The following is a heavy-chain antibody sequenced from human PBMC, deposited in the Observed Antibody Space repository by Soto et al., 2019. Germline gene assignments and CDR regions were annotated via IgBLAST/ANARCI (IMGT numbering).Heavy chain of an antibody. Sequence: EVQLLESGGGLVQPGGSLRLSCAASGFTFSSFVMTWVRQAPGKGLEWVSTISPGADVSHYTDSVKGRFTISRDNSRRTLHLQMDSLRVEDAAVYFCVRRDIAASNKWGAFDVWGQGTAVTVSS. CDR3: VRRDIAASNKWGAFDV. D-gene: IGHD5-12*01. J-gene: IGHJ3*01. V-gene: IGHV3-23*01. CDR2: ISPGADVS. CDR1: GFTFSSFV.